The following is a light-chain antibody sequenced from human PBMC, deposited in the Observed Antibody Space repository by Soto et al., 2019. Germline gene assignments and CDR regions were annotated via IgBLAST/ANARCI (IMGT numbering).Light chain of an antibody. Sequence: IQIAPSPSTLSASVGDRATITFRASQSIGRFLAWYQHQPGKAPKLLIYDASTLESGVPSRFSGTGSGTEFTFSITSLQPEDFGTYYCQQCYMGWTFGQGTKVDI. CDR3: QQCYMGWT. CDR2: DAS. J-gene: IGKJ1*01. CDR1: QSIGRF. V-gene: IGKV1-5*01.